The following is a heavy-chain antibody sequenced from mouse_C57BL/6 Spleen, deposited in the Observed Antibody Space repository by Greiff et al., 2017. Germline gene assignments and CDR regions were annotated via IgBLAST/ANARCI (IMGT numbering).Heavy chain of an antibody. CDR1: GYTFTDYN. D-gene: IGHD2-10*02. Sequence: EVQLQQSGPELVKPGASVKMSCKASGYTFTDYNMHWVKQSHGKSLEWIGYINPNNGGTSYNQKFKGKATLTVNKSSSTAYMELRSLTSEDSAVYYCARGRYGNYEAWFAYWGQGTLVTVSA. J-gene: IGHJ3*01. CDR2: INPNNGGT. CDR3: ARGRYGNYEAWFAY. V-gene: IGHV1-22*01.